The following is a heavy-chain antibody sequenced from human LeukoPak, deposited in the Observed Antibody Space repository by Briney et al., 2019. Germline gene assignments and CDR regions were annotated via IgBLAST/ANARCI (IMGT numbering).Heavy chain of an antibody. Sequence: PSETLSLTCTVSGGSISSSSYYWGWIRQPPGKGLEWIGSIYYSGSTYYNPSLKSRVTISIDTSKNQFSLKLSSVTAADTAVYYCARGLGKDRAGYDFWSGSGNYYYYYYMDVWGKGTTVTVSS. J-gene: IGHJ6*03. CDR3: ARGLGKDRAGYDFWSGSGNYYYYYYMDV. V-gene: IGHV4-39*07. CDR2: IYYSGST. CDR1: GGSISSSSYY. D-gene: IGHD3-3*01.